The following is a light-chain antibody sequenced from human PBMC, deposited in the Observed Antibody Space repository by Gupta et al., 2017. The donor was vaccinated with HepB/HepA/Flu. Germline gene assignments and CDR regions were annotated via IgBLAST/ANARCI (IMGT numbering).Light chain of an antibody. Sequence: ELVFTHSPGTLSLSPGERATLSCRASQSVRSRYLAWYQQKPGQAPRLLIYEASSRATGIPDRFSGSGSGTDFTLTISRLEPEDVAVYYCQHYGTTPRSFGQGTKLEIK. J-gene: IGKJ2*04. CDR1: QSVRSRY. CDR2: EAS. V-gene: IGKV3-20*01. CDR3: QHYGTTPRS.